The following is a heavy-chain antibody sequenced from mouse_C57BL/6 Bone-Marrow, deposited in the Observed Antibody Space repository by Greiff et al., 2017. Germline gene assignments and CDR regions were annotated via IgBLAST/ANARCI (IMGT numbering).Heavy chain of an antibody. J-gene: IGHJ4*01. D-gene: IGHD4-1*01. CDR1: GYTFTSYW. Sequence: VQLQQPGAELVRPGSSVKLSCKASGYTFTSYWMHWVKQRPIQGLEWIGNIDPSDSETHYNQKFKDKATLTVDKSSSTAYMQLSSLTSEDSAVYYCARWEGYAMDYWGQGTSVTVSS. CDR2: IDPSDSET. V-gene: IGHV1-52*01. CDR3: ARWEGYAMDY.